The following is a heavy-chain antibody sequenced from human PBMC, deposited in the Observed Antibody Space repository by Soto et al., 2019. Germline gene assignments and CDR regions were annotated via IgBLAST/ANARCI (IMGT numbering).Heavy chain of an antibody. CDR2: INHSGST. CDR1: GGSFSGYY. CDR3: ARAGYSYGYYYYYGMDV. Sequence: SLTCAVYGGSFSGYYWSWIRQPPGKGLEWIGEINHSGSTNYNPSLKSRVTISVDTSTNQFSLKLSSVTAADTAVYYCARAGYSYGYYYYYGMDVWGQGTTVTVSS. V-gene: IGHV4-34*01. D-gene: IGHD5-18*01. J-gene: IGHJ6*02.